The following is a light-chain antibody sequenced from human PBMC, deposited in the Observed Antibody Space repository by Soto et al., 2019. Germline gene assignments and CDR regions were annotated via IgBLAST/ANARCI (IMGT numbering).Light chain of an antibody. Sequence: DIQMTQSPSTLSASVGDRVTITCRASQSISSWLAWYQQKPGKAPKLLLYKASSLESGVPSRFSGSGSGTEFTLTISSLQPDDFATYYCQQYNNYSGTFGQGTKVQIK. CDR1: QSISSW. CDR3: QQYNNYSGT. V-gene: IGKV1-5*03. J-gene: IGKJ1*01. CDR2: KAS.